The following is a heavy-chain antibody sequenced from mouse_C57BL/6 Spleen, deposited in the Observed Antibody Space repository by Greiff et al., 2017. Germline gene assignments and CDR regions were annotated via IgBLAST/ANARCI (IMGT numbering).Heavy chain of an antibody. CDR1: GYTFTSYW. J-gene: IGHJ4*01. V-gene: IGHV1-52*01. D-gene: IGHD1-1*01. CDR3: ARSGHYYGTVYAMDY. Sequence: VQLQQPGAELVRPGSSVKLSCKASGYTFTSYWMHWVKQRPIQGLEWIGNIDPSDSETHYNQKFKDKATLTVDKSSSTAYMQLSSLTSEDSAVYYCARSGHYYGTVYAMDYWGQGTSVTVSS. CDR2: IDPSDSET.